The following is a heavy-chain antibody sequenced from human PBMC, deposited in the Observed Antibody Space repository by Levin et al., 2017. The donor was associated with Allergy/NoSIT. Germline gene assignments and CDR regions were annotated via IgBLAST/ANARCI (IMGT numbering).Heavy chain of an antibody. Sequence: SQTLSLPCTVSGGSIRDASYYWAWVRQPPGKGLEWVGSIYYDGSAYYNPSLKTRLTISVDTSKNQFSLRVNSVIAADTAVYYCAGEPNSPYYYHYGLDVWGPGTTVTVSS. CDR1: GGSIRDASYY. D-gene: IGHD2/OR15-2a*01. V-gene: IGHV4-39*07. CDR3: AGEPNSPYYYHYGLDV. CDR2: IYYDGSA. J-gene: IGHJ6*02.